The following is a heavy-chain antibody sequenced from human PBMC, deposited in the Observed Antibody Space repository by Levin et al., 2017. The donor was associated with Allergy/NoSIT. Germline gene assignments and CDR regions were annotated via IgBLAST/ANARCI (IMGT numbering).Heavy chain of an antibody. CDR1: GYTFTSYA. CDR2: INAGNGNT. Sequence: ASVKVSCKASGYTFTSYAMHWVRQAPGQRLEWMGWINAGNGNTKYSQKFQGRVTITRDTSASTAYMELSSLRSEDTAVYYCARVLRYFDQKPDLYYWGQGTLVTVSS. V-gene: IGHV1-3*01. J-gene: IGHJ4*02. CDR3: ARVLRYFDQKPDLYY. D-gene: IGHD3-9*01.